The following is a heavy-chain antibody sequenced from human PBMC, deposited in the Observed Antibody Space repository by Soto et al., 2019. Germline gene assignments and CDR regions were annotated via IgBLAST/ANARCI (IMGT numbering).Heavy chain of an antibody. V-gene: IGHV3-23*01. CDR3: ARDNWNGAYYGLDV. Sequence: EVRLLESGGGLVQPGGSLRLSCAASGFTFNTYAMSWVRQAPGKGLEWVSSMSGSGSSIYYADSVKGRFTITRDKSKKTLYLQMNSLRAEDTAVYWCARDNWNGAYYGLDVWGQGTTVTVS. J-gene: IGHJ6*02. CDR1: GFTFNTYA. CDR2: MSGSGSSI. D-gene: IGHD1-20*01.